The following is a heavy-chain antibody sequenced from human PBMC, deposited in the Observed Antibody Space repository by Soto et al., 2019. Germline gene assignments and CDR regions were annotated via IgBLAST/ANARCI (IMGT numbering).Heavy chain of an antibody. D-gene: IGHD6-13*01. CDR3: ARGAQQQLYYYYYYYMDV. CDR2: ISSTSSTI. Sequence: GGSLRLSCTASGFTFSSYSMNWVRQAPGRGLEWVSYISSTSSTIYYAESVKGRFTISRDTAKNSLYLQMNSLRAEDTAVYYCARGAQQQLYYYYYYYMDVWGKGTTVTVSS. J-gene: IGHJ6*03. V-gene: IGHV3-48*01. CDR1: GFTFSSYS.